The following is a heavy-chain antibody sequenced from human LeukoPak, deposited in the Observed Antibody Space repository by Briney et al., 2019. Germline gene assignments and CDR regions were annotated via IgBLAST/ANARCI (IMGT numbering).Heavy chain of an antibody. CDR1: GFTFSSYA. Sequence: GGSLRLSCAASGFTFSSYAMHWVRQAPGKGLEWVAVISYDGSNEYYADSVKGRFTISRDNSKNTLYLQMNSLRAEDTAVYYCARSYDSSGYYYPLDYWGQGTLVTVSS. CDR3: ARSYDSSGYYYPLDY. D-gene: IGHD3-22*01. V-gene: IGHV3-30-3*01. J-gene: IGHJ4*02. CDR2: ISYDGSNE.